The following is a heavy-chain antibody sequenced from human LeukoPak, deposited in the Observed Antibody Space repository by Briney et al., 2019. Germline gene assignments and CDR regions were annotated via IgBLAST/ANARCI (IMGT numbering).Heavy chain of an antibody. CDR3: ARDWSGYYYLDV. CDR2: IKQDGSEK. D-gene: IGHD3-3*01. J-gene: IGHJ6*03. CDR1: GFTFSTYW. Sequence: HTGGSLRLSCEVSGFTFSTYWMTWVRQAPGKGLEWVANIKQDGSEKYYVDSVKGRFTISRDNAKNSLYLQMNSLRAEDTAVYYCARDWSGYYYLDVWGRGTTVIVSS. V-gene: IGHV3-7*01.